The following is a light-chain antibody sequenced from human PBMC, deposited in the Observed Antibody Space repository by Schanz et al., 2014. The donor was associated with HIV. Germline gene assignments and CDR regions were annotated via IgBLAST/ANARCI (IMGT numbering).Light chain of an antibody. V-gene: IGLV2-14*03. J-gene: IGLJ2*01. CDR1: NSDIGAYNY. Sequence: QSALTQPASVSGSPGQSIAISCTGTNSDIGAYNYVSWYQQHPDKAPKLIIYDVNNRPSGVSNRFSGSKSGNTASLTISGLQAEDEADYYCSSHAGSNTLVFGGGTKVTVL. CDR2: DVN. CDR3: SSHAGSNTLV.